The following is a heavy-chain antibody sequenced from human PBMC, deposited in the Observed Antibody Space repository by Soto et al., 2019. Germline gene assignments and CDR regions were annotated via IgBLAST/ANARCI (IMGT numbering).Heavy chain of an antibody. J-gene: IGHJ6*02. D-gene: IGHD2-15*01. CDR3: AREGCSGGSCYSEYYCMDV. CDR1: GYTFTSYG. CDR2: ISAYNGNT. Sequence: QVQLVQSGAEVKKPGASVKVSCKASGYTFTSYGISWVRQAPGQGLEWMGWISAYNGNTNYAQKLQGRVTMTTDTSTSTPYMELRSLRSDDTAAYYCAREGCSGGSCYSEYYCMDVWGRGTTVTVSS. V-gene: IGHV1-18*01.